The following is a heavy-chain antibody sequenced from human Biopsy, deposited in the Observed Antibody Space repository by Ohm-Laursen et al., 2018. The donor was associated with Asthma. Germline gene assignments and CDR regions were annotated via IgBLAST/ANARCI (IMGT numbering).Heavy chain of an antibody. CDR1: GFTFNSAG. Sequence: SLLVSCNTSGFTFNSAGITWVRQAPGQGLEWMGGTSVYNGNTKVAQKLQDRVTMITDTSTSTAYMELRSLRSDGTAVYFCARAVDYSHYYGIDVWGQGTTVTVS. D-gene: IGHD3-10*01. CDR3: ARAVDYSHYYGIDV. CDR2: TSVYNGNT. J-gene: IGHJ6*02. V-gene: IGHV1-18*01.